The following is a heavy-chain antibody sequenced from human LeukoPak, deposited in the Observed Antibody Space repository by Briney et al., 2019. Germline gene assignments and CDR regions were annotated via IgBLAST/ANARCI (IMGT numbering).Heavy chain of an antibody. J-gene: IGHJ4*02. D-gene: IGHD3-3*01. CDR1: GFTFSTYN. Sequence: GGSLRLSCAASGFTFSTYNMNWVRQSPGKGLECVSSISYSSSYIYYADSVKGRFTISRDDAKNSLYLQMNSLRAEDTAVYYCARVREGAYDFWSGYHDYWGQGTLVTVSS. V-gene: IGHV3-21*01. CDR3: ARVREGAYDFWSGYHDY. CDR2: ISYSSSYI.